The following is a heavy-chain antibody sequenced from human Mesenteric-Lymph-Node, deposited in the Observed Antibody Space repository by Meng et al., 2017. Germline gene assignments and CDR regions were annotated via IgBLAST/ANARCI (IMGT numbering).Heavy chain of an antibody. J-gene: IGHJ4*02. Sequence: SVKVSCKASGGTFSSYAISWVRQAPGQGLEWMGGIIPIFGTANYAQKFQGRVAITADESTSTAYMELSSLRSEDTGVYYCVRGAGLCAYRGSCSLGHWGPGTVVTVSS. CDR1: GGTFSSYA. V-gene: IGHV1-69*13. D-gene: IGHD5-12*01. CDR2: IIPIFGTA. CDR3: VRGAGLCAYRGSCSLGH.